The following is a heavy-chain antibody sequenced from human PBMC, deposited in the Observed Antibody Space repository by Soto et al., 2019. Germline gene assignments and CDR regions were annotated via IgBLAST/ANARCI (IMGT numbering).Heavy chain of an antibody. D-gene: IGHD3-10*01. V-gene: IGHV1-8*01. CDR2: MNPNTGNT. J-gene: IGHJ4*02. Sequence: WASVKVSCKASGYMFTTYDIMWVRQATGQGLEWVGGMNPNTGNTGYAQKFQGRVSMTRDPSISTAYMELSSLRSDDTAVYYCARAATYYYGFGSGADYWGQGTLVTVSS. CDR3: ARAATYYYGFGSGADY. CDR1: GYMFTTYD.